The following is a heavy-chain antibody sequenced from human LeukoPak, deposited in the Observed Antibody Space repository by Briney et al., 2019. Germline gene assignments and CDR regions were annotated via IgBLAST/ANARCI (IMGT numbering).Heavy chain of an antibody. V-gene: IGHV6-1*01. J-gene: IGHJ4*02. D-gene: IGHD5-18*01. CDR2: TYYRSKWYN. CDR3: ARGYSYGYDFHY. CDR1: GDSVSSNSAA. Sequence: SQTLSLTCAISGDSVSSNSAAWNCIRQSPSRGLEWLGRTYYRSKWYNDYAVSVKSRVTLKPDTSKNQFSLQLNSVTPEDTAVYYCARGYSYGYDFHYWGQGTLVTVSS.